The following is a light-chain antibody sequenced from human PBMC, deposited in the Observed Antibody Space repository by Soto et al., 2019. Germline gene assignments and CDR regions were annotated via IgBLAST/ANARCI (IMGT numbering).Light chain of an antibody. Sequence: QSALTQPASVSGSHGQSITISCTGTGSDVGGYNYVSWYQQHPGKAPKLMIYDVSNRPSGVSIRFSGSKSGNTASLTISGLQAEDEADYYCSSYTSSSTLVVFGGGTKLTVL. J-gene: IGLJ2*01. CDR2: DVS. CDR3: SSYTSSSTLVV. CDR1: GSDVGGYNY. V-gene: IGLV2-14*03.